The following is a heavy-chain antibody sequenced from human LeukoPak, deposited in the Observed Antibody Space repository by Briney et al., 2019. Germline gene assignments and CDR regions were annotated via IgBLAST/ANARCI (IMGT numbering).Heavy chain of an antibody. V-gene: IGHV3-48*03. D-gene: IGHD3-10*01. CDR1: GFTFSSYE. CDR3: ARAPYGSGSYSGSDY. Sequence: GSLRLSCAASGFTFSSYEMNWVRQAPGKGLEWVSYISSSGSTIYYADSVKGRFTISRDNAKNSLYLQMSSLRAEDTAVYYCARAPYGSGSYSGSDYWGQGTLVTVSS. J-gene: IGHJ4*02. CDR2: ISSSGSTI.